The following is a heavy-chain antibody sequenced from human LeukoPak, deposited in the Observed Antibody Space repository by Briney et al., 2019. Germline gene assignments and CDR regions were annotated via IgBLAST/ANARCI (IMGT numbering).Heavy chain of an antibody. CDR1: GFYFRDHW. CDR2: IKTDGSET. V-gene: IGHV3-7*03. D-gene: IGHD6-19*01. Sequence: GGSLRLSCAASGFYFRDHWMDWVRQAPGKGLEWVGHIKTDGSETYYLDSLKGRISISRDNTNNALYLQMNSLRVEDMAVYYCVKNDGWFHLAQWGQGTLVTVSS. CDR3: VKNDGWFHLAQ. J-gene: IGHJ4*02.